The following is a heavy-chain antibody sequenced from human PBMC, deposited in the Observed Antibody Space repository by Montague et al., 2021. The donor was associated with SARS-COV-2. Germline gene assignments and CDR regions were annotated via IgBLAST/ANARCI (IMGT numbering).Heavy chain of an antibody. CDR3: ARDSFWSGYYTDYYGMDV. D-gene: IGHD3-3*01. CDR2: IKQDGSEK. J-gene: IGHJ6*02. CDR1: GFTFSSYW. Sequence: SLRLSCAASGFTFSSYWMSWVRQAPGTGLEWVANIKQDGSEKYYVESVKGRFTIYRDNAKNSLYLQMNSLRAEDTAVYYCARDSFWSGYYTDYYGMDVWGQGTTVTVSS. V-gene: IGHV3-7*01.